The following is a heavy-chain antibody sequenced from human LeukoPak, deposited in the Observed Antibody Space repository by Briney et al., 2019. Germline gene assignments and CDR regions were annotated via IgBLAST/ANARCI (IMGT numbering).Heavy chain of an antibody. V-gene: IGHV3-30-3*01. Sequence: GGSLRLSCAASGFTFSTYAMHWVRHAPGKGLEGVAVISFDGSSKSYADSVKGRFTISRDNSKNTLYLQMNSRRAEDTAVYYCARDAHTYFDYWGRGTLVTVSS. CDR2: ISFDGSSK. CDR1: GFTFSTYA. J-gene: IGHJ4*02. D-gene: IGHD3-16*01. CDR3: ARDAHTYFDY.